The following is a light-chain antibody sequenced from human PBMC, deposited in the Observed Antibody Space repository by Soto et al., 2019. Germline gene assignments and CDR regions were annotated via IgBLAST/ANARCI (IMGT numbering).Light chain of an antibody. CDR1: QSVSSTY. CDR2: GAS. Sequence: EIVLTQSPGTLSLSPGERATLSCRASQSVSSTYLAWYQQKPGQAPRLIIYGASSRATGIPDRFSGSGSGTDFTLTISRLEPEDFAVYYCQQRTNWPRSFTFGPGTKVDIK. V-gene: IGKV3D-20*02. J-gene: IGKJ3*01. CDR3: QQRTNWPRSFT.